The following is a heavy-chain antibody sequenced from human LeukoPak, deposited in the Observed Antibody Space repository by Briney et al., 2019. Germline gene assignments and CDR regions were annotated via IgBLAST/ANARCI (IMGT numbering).Heavy chain of an antibody. CDR3: ATAHARTGYCSGGSCYPFDY. J-gene: IGHJ4*02. V-gene: IGHV1-24*01. CDR1: GYTLTELS. D-gene: IGHD2-15*01. Sequence: GASVKVSCKVSGYTLTELSMHWVRQAPGKGLEWMGGFDPEDGETIYAQKSQGRVTMTEDTSTDTAYMELSSLRSEDTAVYYCATAHARTGYCSGGSCYPFDYWGQGTLVTVSS. CDR2: FDPEDGET.